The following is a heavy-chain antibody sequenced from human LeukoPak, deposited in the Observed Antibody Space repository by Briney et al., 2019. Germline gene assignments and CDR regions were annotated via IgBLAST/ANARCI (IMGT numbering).Heavy chain of an antibody. J-gene: IGHJ4*02. Sequence: ASVKVSCKASGYTFTGCYMHWVRQAPGQGLEWMGWINPNSGDTNYAQKFQGRVTMTRDTSIGTAYMELSRLRDDDTAVYYCARGYSSGWYYLHYWGQGTLVTVSS. CDR1: GYTFTGCY. V-gene: IGHV1-2*02. CDR2: INPNSGDT. CDR3: ARGYSSGWYYLHY. D-gene: IGHD6-19*01.